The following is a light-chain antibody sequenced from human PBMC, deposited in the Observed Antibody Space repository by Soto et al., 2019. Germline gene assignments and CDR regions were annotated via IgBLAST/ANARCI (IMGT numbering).Light chain of an antibody. CDR3: QQYNKWPRT. J-gene: IGKJ1*01. V-gene: IGKV3D-15*01. CDR2: GGS. CDR1: QSVSSN. Sequence: DIVLTQSPGTLSLSPGERATLYFRASQSVSSNHLAWYQQKPGQAPRLLIYGGSSRATGIPARFSGSGSGTDFTLSISSLQSEDFAVYYCQQYNKWPRTFGQGTKADI.